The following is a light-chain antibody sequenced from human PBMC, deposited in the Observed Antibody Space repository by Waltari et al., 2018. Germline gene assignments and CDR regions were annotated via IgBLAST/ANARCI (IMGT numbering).Light chain of an antibody. CDR1: SSDVGAYNH. Sequence: QSALTQPRSVSGSPGQSVTISCAGTSSDVGAYNHLSWYQQSPGTAPKLLIYEVNNRPSGVPDRFSASKSGNTASLTISGLRAEDEADYYCCSYAGDYTLVFGGGTKLTVL. CDR3: CSYAGDYTLV. V-gene: IGLV2-11*01. J-gene: IGLJ2*01. CDR2: EVN.